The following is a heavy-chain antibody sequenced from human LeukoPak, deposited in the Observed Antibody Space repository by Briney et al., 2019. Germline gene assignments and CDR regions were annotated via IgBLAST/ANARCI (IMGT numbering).Heavy chain of an antibody. Sequence: QPGGSLRLSCAASGFSLSSYWMTWVRQAPGKGLEWVANIKQDGSEKYYVDSVKGRFTISRDNAKNSLYLQMNSLRAEDTAVYYCARDKVAGLDYWGQGTLVTVSS. CDR1: GFSLSSYW. D-gene: IGHD6-19*01. CDR2: IKQDGSEK. CDR3: ARDKVAGLDY. J-gene: IGHJ4*02. V-gene: IGHV3-7*01.